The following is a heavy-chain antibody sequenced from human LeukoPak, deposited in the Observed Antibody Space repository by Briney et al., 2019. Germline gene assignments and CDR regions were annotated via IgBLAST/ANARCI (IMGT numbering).Heavy chain of an antibody. V-gene: IGHV4-39*01. D-gene: IGHD6-13*01. CDR2: IYNSGIT. J-gene: IGHJ5*02. CDR3: ARPTLPGIAAAGPYNWFDP. CDR1: GGSISSGSYY. Sequence: PSETLSLTCTVPGGSISSGSYYWCWIRQPAGKGLEWIGRIYNSGITYYNPSFNSRVTISVDTSKNQFSLKLSSVTAADTAVYYCARPTLPGIAAAGPYNWFDPWGQGTLVTVSS.